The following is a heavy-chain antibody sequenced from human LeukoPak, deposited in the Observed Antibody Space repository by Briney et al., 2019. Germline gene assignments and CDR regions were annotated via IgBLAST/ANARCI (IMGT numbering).Heavy chain of an antibody. J-gene: IGHJ6*02. D-gene: IGHD6-6*01. CDR2: ISSSSSYI. CDR3: ARVGEYSSSSGAYYYGMDV. Sequence: GGSLRLCGAASGFSFSSYGMHWVRQAPGKGLEWVSSISSSSSYIYYADSVKGRFTISRDNAKNSLYLQMNSLRAEDTAVYYCARVGEYSSSSGAYYYGMDVWGQGTTVTVSS. V-gene: IGHV3-21*01. CDR1: GFSFSSYG.